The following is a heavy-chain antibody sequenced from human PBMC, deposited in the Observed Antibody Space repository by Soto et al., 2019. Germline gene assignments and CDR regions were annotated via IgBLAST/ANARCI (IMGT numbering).Heavy chain of an antibody. CDR2: ITTGNDYI. J-gene: IGHJ5*01. Sequence: EVQLVESGGGLVKPGGSLRLSCVASGFTLSSFSMSWIRQTPGKGREWVSSITTGNDYISYADSVKGRFTISRDNAKNSLFLQINSLKADDTALYFCARDSYSSLFDSWGQGTLVTVSS. D-gene: IGHD6-19*01. CDR3: ARDSYSSLFDS. CDR1: GFTLSSFS. V-gene: IGHV3-21*02.